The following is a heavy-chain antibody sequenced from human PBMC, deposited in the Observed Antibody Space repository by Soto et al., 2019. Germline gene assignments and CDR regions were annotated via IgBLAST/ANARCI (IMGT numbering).Heavy chain of an antibody. V-gene: IGHV4-39*01. Sequence: SETLSLTCTASGGSISSSSYYWGWIRQPPGKGLEWIGSIYYSGSTYYNPSLKSRVTISVDTSKNQFSLKLSSVTAADTAMYYCASGGYDYVWGSFYYYYYGMDVWGQGTTVTVSS. CDR2: IYYSGST. CDR3: ASGGYDYVWGSFYYYYYGMDV. CDR1: GGSISSSSYY. J-gene: IGHJ6*02. D-gene: IGHD3-16*01.